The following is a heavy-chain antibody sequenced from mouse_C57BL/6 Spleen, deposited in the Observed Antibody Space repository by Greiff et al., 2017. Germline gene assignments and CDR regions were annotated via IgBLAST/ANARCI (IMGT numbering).Heavy chain of an antibody. Sequence: VQLQQPGAELVRPGSSVKLSCKASGYTFTSYWMHWVKQRPTQGLEWIGNIDPSDSETHYNQKFKDKATLTVDKSTCTAYMQLRSLTSEDSAVYYCAREGRYARDYWGQGTSVTVSS. J-gene: IGHJ4*01. CDR3: AREGRYARDY. CDR2: IDPSDSET. CDR1: GYTFTSYW. V-gene: IGHV1-52*01.